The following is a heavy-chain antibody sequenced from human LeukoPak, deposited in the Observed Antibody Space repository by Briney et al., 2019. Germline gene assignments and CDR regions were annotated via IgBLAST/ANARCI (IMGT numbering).Heavy chain of an antibody. CDR1: VFTFSNFD. V-gene: IGHV3-69-1*01. CDR3: ATIGAGSSRYY. Sequence: GGSLRPSCAASVFTFSNFDMTWVRQAPGKGLDWVSSIVGSSSTYYADSLKGRFTISRDNSKNSLYLQMNSMRAEDNAVYYCATIGAGSSRYYWGQGSLVTVSS. D-gene: IGHD6-13*01. J-gene: IGHJ4*02. CDR2: IVGSSST.